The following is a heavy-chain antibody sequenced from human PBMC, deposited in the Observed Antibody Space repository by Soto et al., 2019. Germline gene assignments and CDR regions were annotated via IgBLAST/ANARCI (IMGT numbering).Heavy chain of an antibody. CDR3: ARLSGSGWYDFDY. J-gene: IGHJ4*02. D-gene: IGHD6-19*01. CDR1: GGSINSYY. CDR2: ISSSGST. Sequence: ASETLSLTCTVSGGSINSYYWNWIRQPPGKGLEWLGYISSSGSTSYNPSLKSRVTISVDTSKNQFSLTLSSVTAADTAVYYCARLSGSGWYDFDYWGQGTLVTVSS. V-gene: IGHV4-59*08.